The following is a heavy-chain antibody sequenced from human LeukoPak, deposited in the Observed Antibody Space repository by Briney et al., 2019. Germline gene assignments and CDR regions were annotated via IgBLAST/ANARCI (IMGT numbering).Heavy chain of an antibody. Sequence: SETLSLTCTVSGGSISSYYWSWIRQPPGKGLEWIGYIYYSGSTNYNPSLKSRVTISVDTSKNQFSLKLTSVTAADTAVYYCAKVPMYCYYMDVWGKGTTVTISS. CDR3: AKVPMYCYYMDV. CDR2: IYYSGST. J-gene: IGHJ6*03. V-gene: IGHV4-59*01. CDR1: GGSISSYY.